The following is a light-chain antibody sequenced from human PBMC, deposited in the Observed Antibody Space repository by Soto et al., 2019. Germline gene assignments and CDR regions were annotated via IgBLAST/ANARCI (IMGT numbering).Light chain of an antibody. V-gene: IGKV1-12*01. CDR1: QGISSL. CDR2: TAS. Sequence: DIQMTQSPSSVSASVGDRVTITCRASQGISSLLAWYQQKPGKAPNLLIHTASSLQSGVPSRFSGSGSRTDFTLIISSLQPEDFATYYCQQANSFPLSFGGGTKVEIK. CDR3: QQANSFPLS. J-gene: IGKJ4*01.